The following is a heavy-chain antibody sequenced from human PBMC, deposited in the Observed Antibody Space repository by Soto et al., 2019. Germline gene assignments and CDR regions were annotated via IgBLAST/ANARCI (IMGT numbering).Heavy chain of an antibody. D-gene: IGHD4-4*01. V-gene: IGHV3-7*04. CDR3: ARGGYDYSKPFDY. CDR2: INQDGSEK. Sequence: EVQLVESGGGLVQPGGSLRLSCAASGFTFNRYWMKWVRQAPGRGLEWMGNINQDGSEKHYVDSVKGRFTISRDNAKDSVYLQMNSLKAEDTAMYYCARGGYDYSKPFDYWGQGTRVTVSS. J-gene: IGHJ4*02. CDR1: GFTFNRYW.